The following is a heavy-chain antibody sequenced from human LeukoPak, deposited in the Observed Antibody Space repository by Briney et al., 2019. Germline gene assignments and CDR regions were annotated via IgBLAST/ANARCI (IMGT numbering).Heavy chain of an antibody. CDR2: INPSGGST. V-gene: IGHV1-46*01. Sequence: ASVKVSCKASGYTFTSYYMHWVRQAPGQGLEWMGIINPSGGSTSYAQKFQGRVTMTRDTSTSTVYMELSSLRSEDTAVYYCARELRMVNYYYGMDVWGQGTTVTVSS. CDR1: GYTFTSYY. CDR3: ARELRMVNYYYGMDV. D-gene: IGHD5-18*01. J-gene: IGHJ6*02.